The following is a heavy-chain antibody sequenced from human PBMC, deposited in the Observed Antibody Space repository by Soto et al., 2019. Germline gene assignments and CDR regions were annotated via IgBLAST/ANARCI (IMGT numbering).Heavy chain of an antibody. J-gene: IGHJ4*02. V-gene: IGHV4-31*03. D-gene: IGHD6-19*01. CDR3: ARDWGSSGWPN. CDR1: GPSLSSGGYY. CDR2: IYFTGTT. Sequence: SETLSLTCTVSGPSLSSGGYYWSWIRQHPGKGLEWVGYIYFTGTTLYNPSLKSRLAISVDTSKNQFSLKLTSVTAADTAVYYCARDWGSSGWPNWGQGVLVTVSS.